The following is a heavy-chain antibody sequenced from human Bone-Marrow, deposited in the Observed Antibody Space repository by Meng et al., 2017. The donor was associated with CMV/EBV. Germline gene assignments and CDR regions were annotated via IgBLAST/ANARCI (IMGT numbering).Heavy chain of an antibody. J-gene: IGHJ5*02. CDR2: INPNSGGT. D-gene: IGHD4-11*01. CDR1: GYTFTGYY. V-gene: IGHV1-2*02. CDR3: ARAYSNYVEYNWFDP. Sequence: ASVKVSCKSSGYTFTGYYMHWVRQAPGQGLEWMGWINPNSGGTNYAQKFQGRVTITTDESTSTAYMELSSLRSEDTAVYYCARAYSNYVEYNWFDPWGQGTLVTVSS.